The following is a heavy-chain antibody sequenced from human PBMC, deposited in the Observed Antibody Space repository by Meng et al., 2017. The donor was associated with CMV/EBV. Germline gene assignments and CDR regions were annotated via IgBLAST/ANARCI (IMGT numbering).Heavy chain of an antibody. CDR3: ARGGDCSGTSCYMEKWFFPLQQVYGMDV. CDR1: GYTFTSYD. CDR2: MNPNSGNT. Sequence: ASVKVSCKASGYTFTSYDINWVRQATAQGLEWMGWMNPNSGNTGYAQTFQGRVTITRNTSISTAYMELSSLRSEDTAVYYCARGGDCSGTSCYMEKWFFPLQQVYGMDVWGQGTTVTVSS. V-gene: IGHV1-8*03. J-gene: IGHJ6*02. D-gene: IGHD2-2*02.